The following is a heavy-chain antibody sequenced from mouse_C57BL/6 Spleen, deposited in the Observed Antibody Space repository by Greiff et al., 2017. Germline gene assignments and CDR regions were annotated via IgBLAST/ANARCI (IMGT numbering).Heavy chain of an antibody. J-gene: IGHJ2*01. Sequence: VQRVESGPELVKPGASVKISCKASGYTFTDYYINWVKQRPGQGLEWIGWIFPGSGSTYYNEKFKGKATLTVDKSSSTAYMLLSSLTSEDSAVYFCARSSYDYEGYYFDYWGQGTTLTVSS. D-gene: IGHD2-4*01. CDR2: IFPGSGST. V-gene: IGHV1-75*01. CDR3: ARSSYDYEGYYFDY. CDR1: GYTFTDYY.